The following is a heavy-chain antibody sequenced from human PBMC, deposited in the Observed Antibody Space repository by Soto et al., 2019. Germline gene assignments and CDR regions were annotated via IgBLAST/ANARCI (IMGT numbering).Heavy chain of an antibody. CDR3: AKDPYGSGAVMGYYFDY. CDR2: ISWNSGSI. J-gene: IGHJ4*02. CDR1: GFTFDDYA. Sequence: SLKISCAASGFTFDDYAMHWVRQAPGKGLEWVSGISWNSGSIGYADSVKGRFTISRDNAKNSLYLQMNSLRAEDTALYYCAKDPYGSGAVMGYYFDYWGQGTLVTVSS. V-gene: IGHV3-9*01. D-gene: IGHD3-10*01.